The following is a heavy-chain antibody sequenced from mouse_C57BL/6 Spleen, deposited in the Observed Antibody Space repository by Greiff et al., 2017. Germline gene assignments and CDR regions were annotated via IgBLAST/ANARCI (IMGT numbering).Heavy chain of an antibody. CDR1: GYTFTDYY. CDR2: IYPGSGNT. J-gene: IGHJ4*01. Sequence: VQLQESGAELVRPGASVKLSCKASGYTFTDYYINWVKQRPGQGLEWIARIYPGSGNTYYNEKFKGKATLTAEKSSSTAYMQLSSLTSEDSAVYFCARKTPDAMDYWGQGTSVTVSS. V-gene: IGHV1-76*01. CDR3: ARKTPDAMDY.